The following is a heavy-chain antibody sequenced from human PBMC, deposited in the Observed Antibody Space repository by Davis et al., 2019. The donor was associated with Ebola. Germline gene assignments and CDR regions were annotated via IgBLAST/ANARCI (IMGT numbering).Heavy chain of an antibody. V-gene: IGHV4-59*01. Sequence: SETLSPTCPVSGGSISSYYWSWIRQPPGKGLEWIGYIYYSGSTNYNPSLKSRVTISVDTSKNQFSLKLSSVTAADTAVYYCARADSSGWYERWDYWGQGTLVTVSS. J-gene: IGHJ4*02. D-gene: IGHD6-19*01. CDR2: IYYSGST. CDR3: ARADSSGWYERWDY. CDR1: GGSISSYY.